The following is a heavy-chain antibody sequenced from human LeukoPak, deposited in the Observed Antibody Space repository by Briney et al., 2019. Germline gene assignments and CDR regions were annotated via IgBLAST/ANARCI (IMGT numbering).Heavy chain of an antibody. CDR1: GGSISSGGYY. Sequence: PSETLSLTCTVSGGSISSGGYYWSWIRQHPGKGLEWIGYIYYSGSTYYNPSLKSRVTISVDTSKNQFSLKLSSVTAADTAVYYCAREAIGYSYGFDYWGQGTLVTVSS. V-gene: IGHV4-31*03. CDR2: IYYSGST. D-gene: IGHD5-18*01. CDR3: AREAIGYSYGFDY. J-gene: IGHJ4*02.